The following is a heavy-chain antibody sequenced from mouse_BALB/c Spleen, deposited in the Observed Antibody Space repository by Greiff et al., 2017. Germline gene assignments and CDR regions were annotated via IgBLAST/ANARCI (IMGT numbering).Heavy chain of an antibody. V-gene: IGHV5-17*02. CDR2: ISSGSSTI. Sequence: DVKLVESGGGLVQPGGSRKLSCAASGFTFSSFGMHWVRQAPEKGLEWVAYISSGSSTIYYADTVKGRFTISRDNPKNTLFLQMTSLRSEDTAMYYCAILSDYFDYWGQGTTLTVSS. CDR3: AILSDYFDY. J-gene: IGHJ2*01. D-gene: IGHD6-2*01. CDR1: GFTFSSFG.